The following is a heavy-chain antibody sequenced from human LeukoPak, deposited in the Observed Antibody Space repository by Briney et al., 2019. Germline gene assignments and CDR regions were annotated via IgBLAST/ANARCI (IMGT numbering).Heavy chain of an antibody. CDR1: GGSFSGYY. CDR2: INHSGST. D-gene: IGHD6-13*01. Sequence: PSETLSLTCAVYGGSFSGYYWSWIRQPPGKGLEWIGEINHSGSTNYNPSLKSRVTISVDTSKNQFSLKLSSVTAADTAVYYCARDGPVSYSSSGGAFDIWGQGTMVTVSS. V-gene: IGHV4-34*01. CDR3: ARDGPVSYSSSGGAFDI. J-gene: IGHJ3*02.